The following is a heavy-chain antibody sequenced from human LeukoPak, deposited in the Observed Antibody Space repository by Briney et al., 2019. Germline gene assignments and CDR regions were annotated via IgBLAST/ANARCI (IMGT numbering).Heavy chain of an antibody. D-gene: IGHD2-15*01. V-gene: IGHV1-2*02. CDR1: GYTFTGYY. J-gene: IGHJ4*02. CDR3: ASGVVGWRDKFDY. Sequence: ASVKVSCEASGYTFTGYYMHWVREAPGQGLEWRGGINPNSGGTNYAQQSQGRVTMTRDTSISTAYMELSRRRSDDTAVYYCASGVVGWRDKFDYWGQGTLVTVSS. CDR2: INPNSGGT.